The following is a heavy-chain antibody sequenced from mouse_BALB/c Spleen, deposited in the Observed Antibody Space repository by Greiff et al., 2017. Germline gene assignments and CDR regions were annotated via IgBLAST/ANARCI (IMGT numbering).Heavy chain of an antibody. Sequence: EVQLQQSGPELVKPGASVKIPCTASGYTFTDYNMDWVKQSHGKSLEWIGDINPNTGGTTYNEKFKGKATLTVDKSSSTAYMELRSLTAEDTAVYYCAREGSTMSRYYAMDYWGQGTSVTVSA. CDR1: GYTFTDYN. CDR2: INPNTGGT. D-gene: IGHD2-4*01. V-gene: IGHV1-18*01. CDR3: AREGSTMSRYYAMDY. J-gene: IGHJ4*01.